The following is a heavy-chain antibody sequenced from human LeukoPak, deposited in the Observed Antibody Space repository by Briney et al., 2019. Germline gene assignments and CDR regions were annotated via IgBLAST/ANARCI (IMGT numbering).Heavy chain of an antibody. V-gene: IGHV3-21*01. CDR1: GFTFSAYS. Sequence: GGSLRLSCAASGFTFSAYSIHWVRQAPGKGLEWVSSISSTSSFIFYADSVKGRFTISRDNADNSLYLQMNSLRAEDTAVYYCATPRTYYCSETSSYFDHWGQGTLVTVSS. J-gene: IGHJ4*03. D-gene: IGHD2-15*01. CDR2: ISSTSSFI. CDR3: ATPRTYYCSETSSYFDH.